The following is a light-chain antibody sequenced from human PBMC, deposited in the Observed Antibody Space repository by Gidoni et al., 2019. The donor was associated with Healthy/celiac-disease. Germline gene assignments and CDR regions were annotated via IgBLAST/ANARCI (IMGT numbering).Light chain of an antibody. J-gene: IGKJ2*03. Sequence: DILVTQSTDSLAMSLGEGATIDCKSSQSVLYSTNNKNYLAWYQQKPGQPPKLLIYCASTRESGVPDRFSGSGSWTDFTLTISSLQAEDVAVYYCQQYYSTPPYSFGQGTKLEIK. CDR1: QSVLYSTNNKNY. CDR2: CAS. V-gene: IGKV4-1*01. CDR3: QQYYSTPPYS.